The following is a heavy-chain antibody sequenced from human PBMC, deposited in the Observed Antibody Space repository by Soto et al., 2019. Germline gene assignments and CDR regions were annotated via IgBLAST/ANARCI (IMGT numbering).Heavy chain of an antibody. Sequence: ASVKVSCKASGYTFTSYDINWVRQATGQGLEYLGWMNPNSGNTGYVQKFQGRVTMTRDTSISTAYMELSSLRSEDTAVYFCARGVKYGAYSRWFDPWGQGSLVTVSS. J-gene: IGHJ5*02. D-gene: IGHD4-17*01. V-gene: IGHV1-8*01. CDR1: GYTFTSYD. CDR2: MNPNSGNT. CDR3: ARGVKYGAYSRWFDP.